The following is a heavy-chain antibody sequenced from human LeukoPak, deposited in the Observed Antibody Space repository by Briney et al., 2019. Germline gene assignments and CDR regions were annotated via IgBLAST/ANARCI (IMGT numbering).Heavy chain of an antibody. CDR2: ISGSGGST. CDR1: GLTFSSYS. D-gene: IGHD6-19*01. CDR3: TTDLQWLVLVGYNYYIDV. J-gene: IGHJ6*03. V-gene: IGHV3-23*01. Sequence: GGSLRLSCAASGLTFSSYSMSWVRQAPGKGLEWVSAISGSGGSTYYADSVKGRFTISRDNSKNTLYLQMNSLRAEDTAVYYCTTDLQWLVLVGYNYYIDVWGKGTTVIVSS.